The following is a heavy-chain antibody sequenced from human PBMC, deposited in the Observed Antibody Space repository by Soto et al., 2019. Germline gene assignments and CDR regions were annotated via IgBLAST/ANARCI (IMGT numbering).Heavy chain of an antibody. CDR2: IFPSDSDT. Sequence: GESLKISGXTSGYKFTSSWIAWVRQMPGKGLEWMGIIFPSDSDTRYSPSFQGQVTISADRSTSTVFLQWASLKASDTAVYFCARKDKSGYFNWFDPWGQGTLVTVSS. D-gene: IGHD3-22*01. CDR3: ARKDKSGYFNWFDP. CDR1: GYKFTSSW. J-gene: IGHJ5*02. V-gene: IGHV5-51*03.